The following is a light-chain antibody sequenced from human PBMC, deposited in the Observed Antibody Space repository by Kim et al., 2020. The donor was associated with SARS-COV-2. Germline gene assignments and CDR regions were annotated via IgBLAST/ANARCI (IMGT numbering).Light chain of an antibody. Sequence: VALGQTVRITCQGDSLRSYYATWYQQKPGQAPIIVIYGKNIRPPGIPDRFSGSSSGNTASLTITGTQAGDEADYYCNSRDSSDNVVFGGGTQLTVL. V-gene: IGLV3-19*01. CDR2: GKN. CDR1: SLRSYY. CDR3: NSRDSSDNVV. J-gene: IGLJ2*01.